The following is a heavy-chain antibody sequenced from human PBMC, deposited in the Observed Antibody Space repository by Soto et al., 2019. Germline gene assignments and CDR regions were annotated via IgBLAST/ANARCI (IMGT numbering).Heavy chain of an antibody. V-gene: IGHV3-23*01. J-gene: IGHJ4*02. Sequence: GGSLRLSCVASRFTFTSYAMSWVRQAPGKGLKWVAAISASGGATIHADSVKGRLTISRDNSKNTLYLQMNSLRAEDTAVYYCAKDVEGGSLFRGAFDYWGQGTQVTVSS. CDR1: RFTFTSYA. D-gene: IGHD1-26*01. CDR3: AKDVEGGSLFRGAFDY. CDR2: ISASGGAT.